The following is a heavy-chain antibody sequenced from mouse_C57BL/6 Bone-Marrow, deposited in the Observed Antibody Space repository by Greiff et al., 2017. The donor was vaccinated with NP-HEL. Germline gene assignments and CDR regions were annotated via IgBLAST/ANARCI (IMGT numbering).Heavy chain of an antibody. J-gene: IGHJ3*01. CDR3: SRGGYYGSSPAWFAY. CDR1: GYTFTSYG. D-gene: IGHD1-1*01. Sequence: VQLQQSGAELARPGASVKLSCKASGYTFTSYGISWVKQRTGQGLEWIGEIYPRSGNTYYNEKFKGKATLTADKSSSTAYMELRSLTSEDSAVSFCSRGGYYGSSPAWFAYWGQGTLVTVS. V-gene: IGHV1-81*01. CDR2: IYPRSGNT.